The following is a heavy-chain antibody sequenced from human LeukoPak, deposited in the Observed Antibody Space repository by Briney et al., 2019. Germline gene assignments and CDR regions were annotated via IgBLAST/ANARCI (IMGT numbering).Heavy chain of an antibody. Sequence: PSETLSLTCAVYGGSFSGYYWGWIRQPPGKGLEWVGEINNSGSTNYNPSLKSRVTISVDTSKNQFSLKLSSVTAADTAVYYCARGGESMIPPRDFDYWGQGTLVTVSS. J-gene: IGHJ4*02. CDR2: INNSGST. V-gene: IGHV4-34*01. CDR3: ARGGESMIPPRDFDY. D-gene: IGHD3-22*01. CDR1: GGSFSGYY.